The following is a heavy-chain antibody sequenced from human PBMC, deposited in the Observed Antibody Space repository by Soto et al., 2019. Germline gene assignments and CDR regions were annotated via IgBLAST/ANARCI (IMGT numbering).Heavy chain of an antibody. CDR2: ISSSSSTI. D-gene: IGHD6-19*01. Sequence: LRLSCAASGFTFSSYSMNWVRQAPGKGLEWVSYISSSSSTIYYADSVKGRFTISRDNAKNSLYLQMNSLRDEDTAVYYCARDLYSSGWGTFDYWGQGTLVTVSS. CDR3: ARDLYSSGWGTFDY. V-gene: IGHV3-48*02. CDR1: GFTFSSYS. J-gene: IGHJ4*02.